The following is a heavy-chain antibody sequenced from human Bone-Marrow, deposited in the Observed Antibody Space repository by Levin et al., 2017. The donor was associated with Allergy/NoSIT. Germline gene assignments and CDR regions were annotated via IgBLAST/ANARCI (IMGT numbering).Heavy chain of an antibody. V-gene: IGHV3-66*01. CDR3: ASLSY. J-gene: IGHJ4*02. CDR1: GLSVSGNY. CDR2: IYSTGIM. Sequence: GGSLRLSCAVSGLSVSGNYMSWVRQAPGKTLEWVAAIYSTGIMYYADSLKGRFTISRDTSKDRVYLQMYSLSLEDTAVYYCASLSYWGQGTLVTVSS.